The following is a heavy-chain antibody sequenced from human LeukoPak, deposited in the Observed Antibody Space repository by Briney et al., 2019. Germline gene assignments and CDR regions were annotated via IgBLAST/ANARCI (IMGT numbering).Heavy chain of an antibody. D-gene: IGHD1-26*01. CDR3: VRDRGSYRPIDY. J-gene: IGHJ4*02. V-gene: IGHV3-21*04. Sequence: GGSLRLSCAASAFSLNTYNMNWVRQAPGKGLEWVSSISYIGAYIYYADSVRGRFTISRDNPQNSVFLQMNSLRAEDTAVYYCVRDRGSYRPIDYWGQGTLVTVSS. CDR2: ISYIGAYI. CDR1: AFSLNTYN.